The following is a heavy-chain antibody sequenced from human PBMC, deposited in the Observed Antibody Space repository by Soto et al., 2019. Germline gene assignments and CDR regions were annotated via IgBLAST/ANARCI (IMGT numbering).Heavy chain of an antibody. Sequence: EVQLVESGGGLVKPGGSLRLSCAFTFSTYSLNWVRQAPGKGLEWVSSIRSSSSYIKYADSVKGRFTISRDNAKNSLYLQMNSLRAEDTAVYYCAKDKGGSCENWFLTWGQETLVTVSS. J-gene: IGHJ5*01. V-gene: IGHV3-21*03. CDR2: IRSSSSYI. CDR3: AKDKGGSCENWFLT. D-gene: IGHD2-15*01. CDR1: TFSTYS.